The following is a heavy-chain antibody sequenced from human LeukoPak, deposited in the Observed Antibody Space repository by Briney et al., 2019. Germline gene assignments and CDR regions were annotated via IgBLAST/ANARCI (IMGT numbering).Heavy chain of an antibody. CDR2: IYFSGST. J-gene: IGHJ4*02. D-gene: IGHD4-11*01. Sequence: SETLSLTCAVSGGSMSHYYWSWIRQPPGKGLEWIGYIYFSGSTNYNPSLKSRVTISIDASKSQFSLKLSSVTAADTAVYYCTNTNYENFDYWGQGTLVTVSS. CDR3: TNTNYENFDY. CDR1: GGSMSHYY. V-gene: IGHV4-59*08.